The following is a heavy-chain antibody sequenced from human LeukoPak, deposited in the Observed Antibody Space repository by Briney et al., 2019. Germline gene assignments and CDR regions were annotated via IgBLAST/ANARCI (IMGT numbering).Heavy chain of an antibody. CDR3: AKDTDYDFWSGTRGGFDY. CDR1: GFTFDDYA. J-gene: IGHJ4*02. Sequence: PGRSLRLSCAASGFTFDDYAMPWVRQAPGKGLEWVSGISWNSGSIGYADSVKGRFTISRDNAKNSLYLQMNSLRAEDTALYYCAKDTDYDFWSGTRGGFDYWGQGTLVTVSS. CDR2: ISWNSGSI. V-gene: IGHV3-9*01. D-gene: IGHD3-3*01.